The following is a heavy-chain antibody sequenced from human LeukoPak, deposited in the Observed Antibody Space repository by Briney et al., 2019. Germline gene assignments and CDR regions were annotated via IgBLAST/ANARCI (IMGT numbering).Heavy chain of an antibody. Sequence: GGSLRLSCAASGFTFSSYGMSWVRQAPGKGREWVANIKQDGSEKYYVDSVKGRFTISRENAKNSLYLQMNSLRAEDTAVYYCARDASSGWYVFNYFDYWGQGTLVTVSS. CDR2: IKQDGSEK. J-gene: IGHJ4*02. CDR3: ARDASSGWYVFNYFDY. V-gene: IGHV3-7*01. D-gene: IGHD6-19*01. CDR1: GFTFSSYG.